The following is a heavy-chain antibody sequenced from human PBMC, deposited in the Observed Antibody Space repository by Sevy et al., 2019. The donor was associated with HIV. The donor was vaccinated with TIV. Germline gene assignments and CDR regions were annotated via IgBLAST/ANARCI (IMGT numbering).Heavy chain of an antibody. CDR1: GDSIINNKW. CDR2: IFHSGST. V-gene: IGHV4-4*02. Sequence: SETLSLTCAVSGDSIINNKWWSWVRQPPGKGLEWIGEIFHSGSTNYNPSLKSRVAISVDKSKNQLSLKLTSVTAADTAVYYCARERTTTSFDYWGQGTLVTVSS. CDR3: ARERTTTSFDY. D-gene: IGHD4-17*01. J-gene: IGHJ4*02.